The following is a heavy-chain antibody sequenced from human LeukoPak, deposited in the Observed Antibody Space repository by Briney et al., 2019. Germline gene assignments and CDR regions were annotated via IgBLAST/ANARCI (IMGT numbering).Heavy chain of an antibody. V-gene: IGHV4-34*01. CDR3: ARGDLYDILTGYYYYFDY. CDR2: INHSGST. CDR1: GGSFSGYY. D-gene: IGHD3-9*01. Sequence: SETLSLTCAVYGGSFSGYYWSWIRQPPGKGPEWIGEINHSGSTNYNPSLKSRVTISVDTSKNQFSLKLSSVTAADTAVYYCARGDLYDILTGYYYYFDYWGQGTLVTVSS. J-gene: IGHJ4*02.